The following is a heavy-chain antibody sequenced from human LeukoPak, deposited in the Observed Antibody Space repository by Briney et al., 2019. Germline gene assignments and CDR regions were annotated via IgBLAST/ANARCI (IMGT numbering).Heavy chain of an antibody. CDR2: IYYSAST. V-gene: IGHV4-59*01. J-gene: IGHJ4*02. D-gene: IGHD1-14*01. CDR3: ARATRGRFDY. Sequence: PSETLSLTCTVSGGSISSYYWSWIRQPPGKGLEWIGYIYYSASTNYNPSLKSRVTISVDTSKNQFSLKLSSVTAADTAVYYCARATRGRFDYWGQGTLVTVSS. CDR1: GGSISSYY.